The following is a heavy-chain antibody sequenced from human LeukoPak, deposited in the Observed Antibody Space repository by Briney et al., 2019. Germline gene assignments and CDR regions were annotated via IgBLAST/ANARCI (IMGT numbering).Heavy chain of an antibody. CDR1: GGSISSSSYY. CDR3: ARVYGSGSYFVLTPPVWFDP. CDR2: IYYSGST. V-gene: IGHV4-39*07. Sequence: KPSETLSLTCTVSGGSISSSSYYWGWIRQPPGKGLEWFGSIYYSGSTYYNPSLKSRVTISVDTSKNQFSLKLSSVTAADTAVYYCARVYGSGSYFVLTPPVWFDPWGQGTLVTVSS. D-gene: IGHD3-10*01. J-gene: IGHJ5*02.